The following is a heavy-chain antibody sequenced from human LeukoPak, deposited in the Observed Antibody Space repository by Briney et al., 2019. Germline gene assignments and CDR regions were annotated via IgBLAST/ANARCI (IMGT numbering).Heavy chain of an antibody. CDR3: ARGVYDFWSGYSSSFDY. CDR2: ISSSSSYI. D-gene: IGHD3-3*01. CDR1: GFTFSSYS. V-gene: IGHV3-21*01. J-gene: IGHJ4*02. Sequence: GGSLRLSCAASGFTFSSYSMNWVRQAPGKGLEWVSSISSSSSYIYYADSVKGRFTISRDNAKNSLYLQMNSLRAEDTAVYYCARGVYDFWSGYSSSFDYWGQGTLVTVSS.